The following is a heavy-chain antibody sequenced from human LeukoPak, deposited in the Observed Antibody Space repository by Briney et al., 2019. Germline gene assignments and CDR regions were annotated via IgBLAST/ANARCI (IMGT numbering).Heavy chain of an antibody. J-gene: IGHJ3*02. Sequence: PSETLSLTCAVYGGSLSGYYWSWIRQSPGKGLEGIGEINHSGSTNYNPSLKSRVTITVDTSKNQFSLKLRSVTAAHTAVYYCARVTVDSFDIWGQGTMVTVSS. CDR3: ARVTVDSFDI. CDR1: GGSLSGYY. CDR2: INHSGST. V-gene: IGHV4-34*01.